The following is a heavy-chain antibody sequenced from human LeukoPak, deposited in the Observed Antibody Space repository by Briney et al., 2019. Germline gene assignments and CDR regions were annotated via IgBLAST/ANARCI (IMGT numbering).Heavy chain of an antibody. Sequence: GASVKVSCKASGYTFTSYGISWVRQAPGQGLEWMGWISAYNGNTNDAQKLQGRVTMTTDTSTSTAYMELRSLRSDDTAVYYCARFSYDFWSGYYSPSDYWGQGTLVTVSS. CDR1: GYTFTSYG. V-gene: IGHV1-18*01. CDR3: ARFSYDFWSGYYSPSDY. D-gene: IGHD3-3*01. J-gene: IGHJ4*02. CDR2: ISAYNGNT.